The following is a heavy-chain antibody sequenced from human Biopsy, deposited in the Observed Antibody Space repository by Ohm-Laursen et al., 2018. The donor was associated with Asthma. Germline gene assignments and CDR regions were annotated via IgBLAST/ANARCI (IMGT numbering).Heavy chain of an antibody. D-gene: IGHD4-17*01. J-gene: IGHJ4*02. CDR3: ASDFPKDYVRYNFQF. Sequence: ASVKVSCKISGYSLTDLSMHWVRQAPGQGLEWMGGHDHEEGGTVNARRFQGRVTMTEDTSTDTAYMELSSLISDDTAVYYCASDFPKDYVRYNFQFWGQGTLVTVSS. V-gene: IGHV1-24*01. CDR2: HDHEEGGT. CDR1: GYSLTDLS.